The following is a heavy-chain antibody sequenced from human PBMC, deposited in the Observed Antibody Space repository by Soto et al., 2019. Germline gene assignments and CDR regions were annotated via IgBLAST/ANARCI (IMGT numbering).Heavy chain of an antibody. CDR3: ARDRSYEQWLVHYY. Sequence: ASVKVSCKASGGTFSSYAISWVRQAPGQGLEWMGGIIPIFGTANYAQKFQGRVTITADESTSTAYMELSSLRSEDTAVYYCARDRSYEQWLVHYYRGQGTLVTVSS. CDR1: GGTFSSYA. CDR2: IIPIFGTA. J-gene: IGHJ4*02. V-gene: IGHV1-69*13. D-gene: IGHD6-19*01.